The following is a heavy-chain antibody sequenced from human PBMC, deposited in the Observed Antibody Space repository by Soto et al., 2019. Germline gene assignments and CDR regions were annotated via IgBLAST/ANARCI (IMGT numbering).Heavy chain of an antibody. CDR2: IIPIFGTA. J-gene: IGHJ4*02. CDR1: GGTFDSNS. CDR3: AIEYSSSPPYYPIGY. V-gene: IGHV1-69*13. Sequence: SVEVSCKDSGGTFDSNSISWVRQAHGQGLEWMGGIIPIFGTANYAQKFQGRVTITADESTSTAYMELSSLRSEDTAVYYCAIEYSSSPPYYPIGYWGQGTLVTVSS. D-gene: IGHD6-6*01.